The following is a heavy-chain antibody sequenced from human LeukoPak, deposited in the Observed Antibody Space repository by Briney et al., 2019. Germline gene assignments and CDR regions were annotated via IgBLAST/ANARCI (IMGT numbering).Heavy chain of an antibody. Sequence: GGSLRLSCAASEFTVSSNYMSWARQAPGKGLEWVSVIYSGGSTYYADSVKGRFTISGHNSKNTLYLQMNSQRAEDTAVYYCARGYSSGWYYFDYWGQGTLVTVSS. CDR1: EFTVSSNY. CDR2: IYSGGST. CDR3: ARGYSSGWYYFDY. D-gene: IGHD6-19*01. J-gene: IGHJ4*02. V-gene: IGHV3-53*04.